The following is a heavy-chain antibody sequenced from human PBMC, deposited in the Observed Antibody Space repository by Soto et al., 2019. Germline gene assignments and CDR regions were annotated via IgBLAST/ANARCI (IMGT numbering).Heavy chain of an antibody. CDR2: ISSSSSYT. Sequence: QVQLVESGGGLVKPGGSLRLSCAASGFTFSDYYMSWIRQAPGKVLEWVSYISSSSSYTNYADSVKGRFTISRDNAKNSLYLQMNSLRAEDTALYYCARDHHRYSGYDYVDYWGQGTLVTVSS. D-gene: IGHD5-12*01. J-gene: IGHJ4*02. CDR1: GFTFSDYY. V-gene: IGHV3-11*05. CDR3: ARDHHRYSGYDYVDY.